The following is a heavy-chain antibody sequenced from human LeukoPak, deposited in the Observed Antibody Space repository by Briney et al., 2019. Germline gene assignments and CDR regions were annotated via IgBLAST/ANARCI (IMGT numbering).Heavy chain of an antibody. CDR3: ARTRDYDILTGYPFDY. CDR1: GGTFSSYA. Sequence: SVKLSCKASGGTFSSYAISWVRQAPGQGLEWMGRIIPILGIANYAQKFQGRVTITADKSTSTAYMELSRLRSEDTAVYYCARTRDYDILTGYPFDYWGQGTLVTVSS. J-gene: IGHJ4*02. V-gene: IGHV1-69*04. D-gene: IGHD3-9*01. CDR2: IIPILGIA.